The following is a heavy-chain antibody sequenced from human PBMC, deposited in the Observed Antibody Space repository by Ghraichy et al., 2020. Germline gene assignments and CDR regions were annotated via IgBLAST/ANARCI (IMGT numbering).Heavy chain of an antibody. Sequence: GGSLRLSCAASGFTFSSYVMHWVRQTPGKGLEWVAFIRYDGSDKFYADSAKGRFTISRDNSKDTLYLQMNSLRAEDTAIYYCVKEDGANSGDYWGQGTLVTVSS. CDR2: IRYDGSDK. V-gene: IGHV3-30*02. CDR1: GFTFSSYV. CDR3: VKEDGANSGDY. D-gene: IGHD4-23*01. J-gene: IGHJ4*02.